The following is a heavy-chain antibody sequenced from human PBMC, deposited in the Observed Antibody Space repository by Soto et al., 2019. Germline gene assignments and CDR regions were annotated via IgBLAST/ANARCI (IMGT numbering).Heavy chain of an antibody. V-gene: IGHV1-69*01. CDR2: IIPILGTA. CDR1: GGTFSSYA. D-gene: IGHD4-17*01. J-gene: IGHJ6*02. CDR3: ARVDTVTTRTYYGMDV. Sequence: QVQLVKSGAEVKKPGSSVKVSCKASGGTFSSYAISWVRQAPGQGLEWMGGIIPILGTANYAQKFQGRVTITADESTSTAYMELSSLRSEDTAVYYCARVDTVTTRTYYGMDVWGQGTTVTVSS.